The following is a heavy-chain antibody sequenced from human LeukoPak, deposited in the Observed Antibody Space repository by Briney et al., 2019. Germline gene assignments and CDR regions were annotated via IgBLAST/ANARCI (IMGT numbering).Heavy chain of an antibody. J-gene: IGHJ4*02. CDR3: ARSSGYMSY. CDR2: INHSGST. CDR1: GGSFSGYY. D-gene: IGHD3-22*01. Sequence: KASETLSLTCAVYGGSFSGYYWSWIRQPPGKGLEWIGEINHSGSTNYNPSLKSRVTISVDTSKNQFSLKLTSVTAADTAVYYCARSSGYMSYWGQGTLVTVSS. V-gene: IGHV4-34*01.